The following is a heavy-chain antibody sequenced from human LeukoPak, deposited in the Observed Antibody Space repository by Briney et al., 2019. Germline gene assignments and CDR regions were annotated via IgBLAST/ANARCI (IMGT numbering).Heavy chain of an antibody. J-gene: IGHJ6*02. Sequence: SETLSLTCTVSSGSIRDYYWSWIRQPPGKGLEWIGYIYYTGSTTSNPSLKSRVTISVDTSKNQFSLKLSSETAADTAVYYCARAVAARGYYYYGMDVWGQGTTVTVSS. CDR1: SGSIRDYY. D-gene: IGHD5-12*01. CDR2: IYYTGST. CDR3: ARAVAARGYYYYGMDV. V-gene: IGHV4-59*08.